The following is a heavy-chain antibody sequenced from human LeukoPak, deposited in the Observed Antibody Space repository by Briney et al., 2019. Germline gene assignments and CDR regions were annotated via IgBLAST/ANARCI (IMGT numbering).Heavy chain of an antibody. CDR3: ARAHLRGSSWHPDGY. J-gene: IGHJ4*02. V-gene: IGHV4-39*07. Sequence: SETLSLTCTVSGGSISSSSYYWGWIRQPPGKGLEWIGSIYYSGSTNYNPSLKSRVTISVDTSKNQFSLKLSSVTAADTAVYYCARAHLRGSSWHPDGYWGQGTLVTVSS. CDR1: GGSISSSSYY. CDR2: IYYSGST. D-gene: IGHD6-13*01.